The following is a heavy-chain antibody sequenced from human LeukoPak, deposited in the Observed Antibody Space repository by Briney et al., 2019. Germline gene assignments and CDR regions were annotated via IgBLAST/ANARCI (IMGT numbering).Heavy chain of an antibody. D-gene: IGHD3-10*01. CDR1: GFTVSSNY. Sequence: GGSLRLSCAASGFTVSSNYMSWVRQAPGKGLEWVAVISYDGSNKYYADSVKGRFTISRDDSKNTLYLRMNSLRAEDTAIYYCAKDTVVYGSGYNWFDPWGQGTLVTVSS. CDR2: ISYDGSNK. V-gene: IGHV3-30*18. J-gene: IGHJ5*02. CDR3: AKDTVVYGSGYNWFDP.